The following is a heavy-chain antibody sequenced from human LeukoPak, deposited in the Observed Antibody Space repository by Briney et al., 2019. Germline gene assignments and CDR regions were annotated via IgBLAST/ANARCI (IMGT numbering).Heavy chain of an antibody. Sequence: PGGSLRLSCAASGFTFSSYGMSWVRQAPGKGLEWVANIKQDGSEKYYVDSVKGRFTISRDNAKNSLYLQMNSLRAEDTAVYYCARAFGAFDIWGQGTMVTVSS. CDR2: IKQDGSEK. V-gene: IGHV3-7*05. J-gene: IGHJ3*02. D-gene: IGHD3-16*01. CDR3: ARAFGAFDI. CDR1: GFTFSSYG.